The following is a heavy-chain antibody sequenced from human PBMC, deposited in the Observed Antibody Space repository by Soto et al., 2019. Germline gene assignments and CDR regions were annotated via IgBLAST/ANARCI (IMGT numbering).Heavy chain of an antibody. CDR3: ARLRGRDAFDI. CDR2: IYYSGST. V-gene: IGHV4-31*03. D-gene: IGHD3-10*01. Sequence: QVQLQESGPGLVKPSQTLSLTCTVSGGSISSGGYYWSWIRQHPGKGLEWIGYIYYSGSTYYNPSLKRRVTISVDTSKNQFSLKLTSVTAADTAVYSCARLRGRDAFDIWGQGTMVTVSS. CDR1: GGSISSGGYY. J-gene: IGHJ3*02.